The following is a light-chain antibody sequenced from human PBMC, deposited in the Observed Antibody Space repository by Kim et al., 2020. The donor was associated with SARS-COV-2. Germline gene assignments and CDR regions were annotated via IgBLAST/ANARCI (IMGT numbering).Light chain of an antibody. Sequence: EIVLTQSPATLSLSPGERATLSCRASQSVSSYLAWYQQKPGQAPRLLIYDASNRATGIPARFSGSGSGTDFSLTISSLEPEDFAVYYCQRRNNSPLTFGGGTKVDIK. CDR3: QRRNNSPLT. V-gene: IGKV3-11*01. J-gene: IGKJ4*01. CDR2: DAS. CDR1: QSVSSY.